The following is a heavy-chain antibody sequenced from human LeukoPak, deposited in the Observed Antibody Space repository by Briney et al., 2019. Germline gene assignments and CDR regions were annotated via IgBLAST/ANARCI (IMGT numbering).Heavy chain of an antibody. D-gene: IGHD3-22*01. J-gene: IGHJ4*02. Sequence: GGSLRLSCAAPGFTVSSTYLSWVRQAPGQGLEWVSVLYSGGSTYYGDSVKGRFTISRDNSKNTLYLQMNGLRAEDTAVYCCARGGMNMIVPVDWGQGTLVTVSS. V-gene: IGHV3-66*01. CDR2: LYSGGST. CDR1: GFTVSSTY. CDR3: ARGGMNMIVPVD.